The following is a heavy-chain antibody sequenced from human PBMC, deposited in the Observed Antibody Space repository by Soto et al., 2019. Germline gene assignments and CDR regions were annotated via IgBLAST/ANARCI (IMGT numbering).Heavy chain of an antibody. J-gene: IGHJ4*02. D-gene: IGHD3-16*02. CDR1: GGSFSGYY. Sequence: QVQLQQWGAGLLKPSETLSLTCAVYGGSFSGYYWSWIRQPPGKGLEWIGEINHSGSTNYNPSLKSRVTISVDTSKNQFSLKLSSVTAADTAVYYCARGDYIWGSYRLRYFDYWGQGTLVNVSS. V-gene: IGHV4-34*01. CDR3: ARGDYIWGSYRLRYFDY. CDR2: INHSGST.